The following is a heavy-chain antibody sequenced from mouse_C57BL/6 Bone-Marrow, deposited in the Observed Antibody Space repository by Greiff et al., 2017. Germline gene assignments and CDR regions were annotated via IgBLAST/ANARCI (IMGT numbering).Heavy chain of an antibody. CDR3: ARRDYYGSSYVDY. V-gene: IGHV1-82*01. J-gene: IGHJ2*01. CDR1: GYAFSSSW. CDR2: IYPGDGDT. Sequence: VQLQQSGPELVKPGASVKISCKASGYAFSSSWMNWVKQRPGKGLEWIGRIYPGDGDTNYNGKFKGKATLTADKSSSTAYMQLSSLTSEDSAVYFCARRDYYGSSYVDYWGQGTTLTVSS. D-gene: IGHD1-1*01.